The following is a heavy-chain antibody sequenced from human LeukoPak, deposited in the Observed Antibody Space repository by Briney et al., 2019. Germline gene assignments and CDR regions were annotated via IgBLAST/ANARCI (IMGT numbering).Heavy chain of an antibody. Sequence: GGSLRLSCAASGFIFNNYEVNWFRQAPGKGLEWISHNIISGGYMYYSDSVKGRFVVSRDPAKNSLYLQMNRLRGEDTATYYCSTWLRESKLSLLGQGTVVTVSS. CDR2: NIISGGYM. D-gene: IGHD5-12*01. V-gene: IGHV3-48*03. J-gene: IGHJ3*01. CDR1: GFIFNNYE. CDR3: STWLRESKLSL.